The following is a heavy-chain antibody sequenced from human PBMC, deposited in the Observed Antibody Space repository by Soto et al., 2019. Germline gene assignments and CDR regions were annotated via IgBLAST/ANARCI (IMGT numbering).Heavy chain of an antibody. J-gene: IGHJ6*02. CDR3: ARQGQEPVLDYYYGMDV. Sequence: GESLKISCKGSGYSFTSYWISWVRQMPGKGLEWMGRIDPSDSYTNYSPSFQGHVTISADKSISTAYLQWSSLKASDTAMYYCARQGQEPVLDYYYGMDVWGQGTTVTVSS. D-gene: IGHD3-3*01. V-gene: IGHV5-10-1*01. CDR1: GYSFTSYW. CDR2: IDPSDSYT.